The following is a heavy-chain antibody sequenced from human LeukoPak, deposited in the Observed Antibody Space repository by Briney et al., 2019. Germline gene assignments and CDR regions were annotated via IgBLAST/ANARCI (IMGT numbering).Heavy chain of an antibody. CDR2: INTNTGNP. J-gene: IGHJ4*02. V-gene: IGHV7-4-1*02. Sequence: GASVKVSCTASGYTFTSYAMNWVRQAPGQGLEWMGWINTNTGNPTYAQGFTGRFVFSLDTSVSTAYLQISSLKAEDTAVYYCARDRSRLGYYDSSGTGGHWGQGTLVTVSS. D-gene: IGHD3-22*01. CDR3: ARDRSRLGYYDSSGTGGH. CDR1: GYTFTSYA.